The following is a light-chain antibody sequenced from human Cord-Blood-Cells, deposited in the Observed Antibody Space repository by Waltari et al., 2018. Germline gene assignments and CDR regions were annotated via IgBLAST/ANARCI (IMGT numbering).Light chain of an antibody. J-gene: IGLJ3*02. CDR1: SRDVGIYNL. CDR3: CSYAGSSTWV. CDR2: EGS. Sequence: QSALTQPASVSGSPGQPITISCTGTSRDVGIYNLVSWYQQHPGKAPKLTIYEGSERASGVSNRVSGSKSGKTASRTISGLQAEEEADYYCCSYAGSSTWVFGGGTKLTVL. V-gene: IGLV2-23*01.